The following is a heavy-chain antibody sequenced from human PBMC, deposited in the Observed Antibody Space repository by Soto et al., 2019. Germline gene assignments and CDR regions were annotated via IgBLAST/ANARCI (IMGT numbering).Heavy chain of an antibody. CDR2: IYHSGST. CDR1: GGSISSGGYS. CDR3: ARSTVTNRPLINWFAP. D-gene: IGHD4-17*01. V-gene: IGHV4-30-2*01. J-gene: IGHJ5*02. Sequence: SETLSLTCAVSGGSISSGGYSWSWIRQPPGKGLEWIGYIYHSGSTYYNPSLKSRVTISVDRSKNQFSLKLSSVTAADTAVYYCARSTVTNRPLINWFAPWGRGTLVTVSS.